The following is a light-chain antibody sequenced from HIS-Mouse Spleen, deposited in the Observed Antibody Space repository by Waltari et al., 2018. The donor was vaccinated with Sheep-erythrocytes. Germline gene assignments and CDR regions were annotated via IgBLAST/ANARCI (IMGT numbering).Light chain of an antibody. V-gene: IGLV2-11*01. Sequence: QSALTQPRSVSGSPGQSVTISCPGTTSDFGGYHYVSWYQQHPGKAPKLMIYDVSKRPSGVPDRFSGSKSGNTASLTISGLQAEDEADYYCCSYAGSYNHVFATGTKVTVL. CDR1: TSDFGGYHY. CDR2: DVS. CDR3: CSYAGSYNHV. J-gene: IGLJ1*01.